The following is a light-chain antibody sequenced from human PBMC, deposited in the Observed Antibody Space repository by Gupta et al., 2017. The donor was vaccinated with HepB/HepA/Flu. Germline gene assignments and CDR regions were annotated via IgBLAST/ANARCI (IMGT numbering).Light chain of an antibody. CDR2: DAS. CDR3: HHRSNLLT. CDR1: QSVSSY. V-gene: IGKV3-11*01. J-gene: IGKJ4*01. Sequence: EIVLTQSPATLSLSPGERATLSCRASQSVSSYLDWYQQKPGQAPRLLIYDASNMANGIPDRFSGSGSGTDFTLTSSRREPEDFAVYYGHHRSNLLTFGRGTKVDIK.